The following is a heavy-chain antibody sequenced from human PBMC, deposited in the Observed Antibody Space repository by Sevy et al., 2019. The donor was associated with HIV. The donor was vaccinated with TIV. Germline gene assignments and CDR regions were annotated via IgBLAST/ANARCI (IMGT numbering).Heavy chain of an antibody. CDR3: ARDGVYYGMDV. V-gene: IGHV3-30*02. D-gene: IGHD3-10*01. CDR1: GFNFAIYG. Sequence: GGSLRLSCAVSGFNFAIYGFHWVRQAPGKGVEWVANTRHDETAKYYVDSVKGRFTVSRDNSKNTVFLQMNSLTPDDTGTYYCARDGVYYGMDVWGLGTTVTVSS. J-gene: IGHJ6*02. CDR2: TRHDETAK.